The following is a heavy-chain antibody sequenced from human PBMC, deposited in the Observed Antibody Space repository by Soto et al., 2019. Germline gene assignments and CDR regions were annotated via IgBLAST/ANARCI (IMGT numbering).Heavy chain of an antibody. Sequence: QLQLQESGPGLVNPSETLSLTCAVSGASITSGNLYWGWIRQTPGKGLEWIGSTIFHTLKTYYNPSLKSRAPLPLAPPSNPSPLNLGSGPAADTAVYYGAGLHTYWRDWQISHYSNLAVGGHGTTVTVSS. CDR3: AGLHTYWRDWQISHYSNLAV. CDR1: GASITSGNLY. J-gene: IGHJ6*02. V-gene: IGHV4-39*02. CDR2: IFHTLKT. D-gene: IGHD2-15*01.